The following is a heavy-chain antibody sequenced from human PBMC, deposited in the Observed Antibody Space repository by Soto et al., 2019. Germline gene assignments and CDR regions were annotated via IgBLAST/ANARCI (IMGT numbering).Heavy chain of an antibody. CDR3: ARGGDSYGYTAYFDY. Sequence: SVKVSCKASGGTFSSYAISWVRQAPGQGLEWMGGIIPILGIANYAQKFQGRVTITADKSTSTAYMELRSLRSDDTAVYYCARGGDSYGYTAYFDYWGQGTLVTVSS. J-gene: IGHJ4*02. D-gene: IGHD5-18*01. CDR1: GGTFSSYA. V-gene: IGHV1-69*10. CDR2: IIPILGIA.